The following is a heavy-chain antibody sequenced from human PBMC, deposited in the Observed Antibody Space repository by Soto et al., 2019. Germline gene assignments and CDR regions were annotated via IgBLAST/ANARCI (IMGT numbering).Heavy chain of an antibody. CDR3: ARHFSVEYFDY. V-gene: IGHV4-30-4*01. Sequence: PSETLSLTCTVSGGSISSGDYYWSWIRQPPGKGLEWIGYIYYSGSTNYNPSLKSRVTISVDTSKNQFSLKLSSVTAADTAVYYCARHFSVEYFDYWGQGALVNVS. CDR1: GGSISSGDYY. CDR2: IYYSGST. J-gene: IGHJ4*02.